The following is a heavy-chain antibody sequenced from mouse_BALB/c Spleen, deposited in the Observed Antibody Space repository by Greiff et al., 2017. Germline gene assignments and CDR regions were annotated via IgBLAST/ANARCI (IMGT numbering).Heavy chain of an antibody. Sequence: SGPELVKPGASVKMSCKASGYTFTSYVMHWVKQKPGQGLEWIGYINPYNDGTKYNEKFKGKATLTSDKSSSTAYMELSSLTSEDSAVYYCARWGSGYLYYAMDYWGQGTSVTVSS. CDR1: GYTFTSYV. D-gene: IGHD3-1*01. CDR3: ARWGSGYLYYAMDY. CDR2: INPYNDGT. J-gene: IGHJ4*01. V-gene: IGHV1-14*01.